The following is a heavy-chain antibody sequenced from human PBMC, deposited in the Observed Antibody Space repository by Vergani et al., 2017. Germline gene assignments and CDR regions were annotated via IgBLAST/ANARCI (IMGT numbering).Heavy chain of an antibody. V-gene: IGHV3-48*02. CDR1: GFPFSSYS. Sequence: EVQLVESGGGLVHPGGSLKLSCAASGFPFSSYSINWVRQAPGKGLKWVSYISSRSSTIYYADSVKGRFTISRDNAKNSLYLQMNSLRDEDTAVYYCARGTTVDYWGQGTLVTVSS. D-gene: IGHD4-17*01. J-gene: IGHJ4*02. CDR3: ARGTTVDY. CDR2: ISSRSSTI.